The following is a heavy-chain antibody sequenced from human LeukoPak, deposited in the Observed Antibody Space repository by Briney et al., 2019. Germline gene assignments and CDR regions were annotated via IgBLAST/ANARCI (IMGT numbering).Heavy chain of an antibody. V-gene: IGHV4-4*07. CDR3: ARVGGESGTTLELYALDL. Sequence: SETLSLTCTVSGGSISSYYWSWIRQPPGKGLEWIGRIYNSGSTNYNPSLKSRVTMSVDTSQNQFSLKLSSVTAADTAVYYCARVGGESGTTLELYALDLWGRGTMVTVSS. J-gene: IGHJ3*01. CDR2: IYNSGST. CDR1: GGSISSYY. D-gene: IGHD1-1*01.